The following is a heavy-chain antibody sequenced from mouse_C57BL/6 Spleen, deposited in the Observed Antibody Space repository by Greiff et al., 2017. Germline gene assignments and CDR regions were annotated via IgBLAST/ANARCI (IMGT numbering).Heavy chain of an antibody. D-gene: IGHD2-4*01. J-gene: IGHJ1*03. CDR3: ARWDDYGNWYFDV. CDR1: GYTFTSYG. V-gene: IGHV1-81*01. CDR2: NYPRSGNT. Sequence: QVQLQQSGAELARPGASVKLSCKASGYTFTSYGISWVKQRTGQGLEWIGENYPRSGNTYYNEKFKGKATLTADKSSSTAYMELRSLTSEDSAVYFCARWDDYGNWYFDVWGTGTTVTVSS.